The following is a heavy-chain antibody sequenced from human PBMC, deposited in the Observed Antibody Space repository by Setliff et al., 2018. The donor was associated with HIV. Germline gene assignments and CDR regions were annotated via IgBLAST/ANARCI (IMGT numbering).Heavy chain of an antibody. CDR3: ARDQTGVAAAAFGGGSAWSDEGFDI. CDR1: GYTFTNYY. J-gene: IGHJ3*02. Sequence: ASVKVSCKASGYTFTNYYMHWVRQAPGQGLEWMGIINPSGGSTIYAQKFQGRVTMTRDTSTSTVYMELSSLSSEDTAVYYCARDQTGVAAAAFGGGSAWSDEGFDIWGQGTMVTVSS. V-gene: IGHV1-46*01. D-gene: IGHD6-13*01. CDR2: INPSGGST.